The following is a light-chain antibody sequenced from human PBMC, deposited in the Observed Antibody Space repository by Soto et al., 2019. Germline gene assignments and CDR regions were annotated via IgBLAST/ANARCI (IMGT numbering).Light chain of an antibody. CDR3: QHYNNWPLT. Sequence: EIVMTQSPATLSVSPGERATLSCRASQSVSSNLAWYQQKAGQAPRLLMYGASTRATGIPARFSGSGSGTEFTLTISSLQSEDSEVYYCQHYNNWPLTFGGGTKVDIK. J-gene: IGKJ4*01. V-gene: IGKV3-15*01. CDR2: GAS. CDR1: QSVSSN.